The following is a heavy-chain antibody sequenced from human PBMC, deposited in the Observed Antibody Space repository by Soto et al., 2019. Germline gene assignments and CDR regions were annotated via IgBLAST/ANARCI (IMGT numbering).Heavy chain of an antibody. J-gene: IGHJ4*02. CDR1: GFSISDYW. Sequence: GGSLRLSCAASGFSISDYWMSWVRQAPGKGLEWVATIKRDGSEKYYVDSVKGRFTISRDNAKNSLYLQMNSLRADDTAVYYCARDRDLAVPAAVIYFDSWGQGTLVTVSS. CDR2: IKRDGSEK. CDR3: ARDRDLAVPAAVIYFDS. V-gene: IGHV3-7*01. D-gene: IGHD2-2*01.